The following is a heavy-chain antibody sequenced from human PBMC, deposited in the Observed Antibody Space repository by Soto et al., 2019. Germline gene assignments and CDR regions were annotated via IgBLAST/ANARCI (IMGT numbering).Heavy chain of an antibody. D-gene: IGHD4-4*01. CDR2: IGSNGRST. CDR1: GFTFSSYW. J-gene: IGHJ4*02. Sequence: EVQLVESGGGLVQPGGSLRLSCAASGFTFSSYWMHWVRQVPGKGLVWVSRIGSNGRSTNYADSVKGRFTISRDNAKNTLFLQMNSPRAEDTAVYYCARDVSNSVDYWGQGTLVTVSS. V-gene: IGHV3-74*01. CDR3: ARDVSNSVDY.